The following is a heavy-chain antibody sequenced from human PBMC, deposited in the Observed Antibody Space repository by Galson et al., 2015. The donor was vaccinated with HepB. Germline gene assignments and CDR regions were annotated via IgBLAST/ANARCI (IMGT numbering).Heavy chain of an antibody. J-gene: IGHJ4*02. D-gene: IGHD6-19*01. CDR2: ISAYNGNT. CDR1: GYTFTSYG. V-gene: IGHV1-18*04. CDR3: ARGIIRFWFEAVSSGQDY. Sequence: SVKVSCKASGYTFTSYGISWVRQAPGQGLEWMGWISAYNGNTNYAQKLQGRVTMTTDTSTSTAYMELRSLRSDDTAVYYCARGIIRFWFEAVSSGQDYWGQGTLVTVSS.